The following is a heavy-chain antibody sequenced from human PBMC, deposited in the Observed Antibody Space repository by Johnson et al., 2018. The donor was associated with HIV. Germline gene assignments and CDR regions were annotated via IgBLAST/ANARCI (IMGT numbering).Heavy chain of an antibody. CDR2: ISFAGMKK. V-gene: IGHV3-30*03. J-gene: IGHJ3*02. CDR3: ARELGEMECEVWASDYYDLGRDLPCQDPRGVVGSFDI. D-gene: IGHD3-22*01. Sequence: QVQLVESGGGVFQPGRSLPLSCPSSGSPFSNSVMTWVRPAPAKGLEWVALISFAGMKKHYVNSLRGRFTISSYNSMGTLYPQIDGLRTQDPALYCCARELGEMECEVWASDYYDLGRDLPCQDPRGVVGSFDIWGQGTMVTVSS. CDR1: GSPFSNSV.